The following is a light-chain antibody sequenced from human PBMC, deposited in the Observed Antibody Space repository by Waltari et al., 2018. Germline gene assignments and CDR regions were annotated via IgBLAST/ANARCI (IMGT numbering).Light chain of an antibody. CDR2: YDR. CDR1: NIGTKS. CDR3: QVWDFTSDHVV. Sequence: SYVLTQPPSVSVAPGQTARLSCGGTNIGTKSVHWYQQKPGQAPVFVIYYDRDRASGIPERFSGSNSGNTATLTISRVEAGDEADYFCQVWDFTSDHVVFGGGTKLTVL. J-gene: IGLJ2*01. V-gene: IGLV3-21*04.